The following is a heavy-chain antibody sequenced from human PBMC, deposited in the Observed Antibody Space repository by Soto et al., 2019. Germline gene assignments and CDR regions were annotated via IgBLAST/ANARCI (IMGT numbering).Heavy chain of an antibody. J-gene: IGHJ3*02. CDR2: IYYSGST. Sequence: PSETLSLTCTVSGGSISSGGYYWSWIRQHPGKGLEWIGYIYYSGSTYYNPSLKSRVTISVDTSKNQFSLKLSSVTAADTAVYYCARRHSSAFDIWGQGTMVTVSS. V-gene: IGHV4-31*03. D-gene: IGHD6-13*01. CDR3: ARRHSSAFDI. CDR1: GGSISSGGYY.